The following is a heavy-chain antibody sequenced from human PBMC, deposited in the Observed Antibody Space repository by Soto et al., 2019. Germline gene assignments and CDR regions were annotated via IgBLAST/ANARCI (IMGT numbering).Heavy chain of an antibody. Sequence: SETLSLTCTVSGGSISSSSYYWGWIRQPPGKGLEWIGSIYYSGSTYYNPSLKSRVTISVDTSKNQFSLKRSSVTAADTAVYYCARITTEYSGYDPLRFYYYYYMDVWGKGTTVTVSS. CDR2: IYYSGST. V-gene: IGHV4-39*01. CDR1: GGSISSSSYY. J-gene: IGHJ6*03. CDR3: ARITTEYSGYDPLRFYYYYYMDV. D-gene: IGHD5-12*01.